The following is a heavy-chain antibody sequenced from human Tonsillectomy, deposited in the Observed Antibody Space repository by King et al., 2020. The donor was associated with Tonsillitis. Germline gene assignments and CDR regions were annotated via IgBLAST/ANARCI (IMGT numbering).Heavy chain of an antibody. Sequence: QLVQSGAEVKKPGASVKVSCKASGYTFTDYYMHWVRQAPGQGLEWMGWINPNSGDTDYAQKFQGRVTMTRDTSIRTAYMELSRLRSDDTAGYYCARGLGYYGSGSYYTEYYFDYWGQGTLVTVSS. D-gene: IGHD3-10*01. CDR3: ARGLGYYGSGSYYTEYYFDY. CDR1: GYTFTDYY. J-gene: IGHJ4*02. V-gene: IGHV1-2*02. CDR2: INPNSGDT.